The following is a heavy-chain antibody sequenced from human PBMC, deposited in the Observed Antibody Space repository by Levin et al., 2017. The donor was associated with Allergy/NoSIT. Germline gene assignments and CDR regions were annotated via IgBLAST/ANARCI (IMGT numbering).Heavy chain of an antibody. CDR1: GFTFSGST. V-gene: IGHV3-73*01. CDR3: ITGSAYGSGSYYNWFDP. J-gene: IGHJ5*02. Sequence: GGSLRLSCAASGFTFSGSTMHWVRQASGKGLEWVGRIRSKTNNYATVYAASVKGRFTISRDDSKNTAYLQMNSLKTEDTAVYYCITGSAYGSGSYYNWFDPWGQGTLVTVSS. D-gene: IGHD3-10*01. CDR2: IRSKTNNYAT.